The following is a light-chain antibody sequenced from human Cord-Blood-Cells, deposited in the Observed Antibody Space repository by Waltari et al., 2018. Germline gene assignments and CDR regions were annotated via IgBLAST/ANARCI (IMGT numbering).Light chain of an antibody. Sequence: DIQMTQSPSSLSASVGDRVTITCRESQSISSYLNWYQQKPGKAPKLLIYDASSLQSGVPSRFSGSGSGTDFTLTISSLQPEDFATYYCQQSYSTPYTFGQGTKLEIK. CDR1: QSISSY. CDR3: QQSYSTPYT. V-gene: IGKV1-39*01. J-gene: IGKJ2*01. CDR2: DAS.